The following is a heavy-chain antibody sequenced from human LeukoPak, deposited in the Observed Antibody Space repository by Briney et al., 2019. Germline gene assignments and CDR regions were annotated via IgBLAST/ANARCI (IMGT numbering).Heavy chain of an antibody. J-gene: IGHJ4*02. CDR3: AREFCSSTKCHVDY. CDR2: INTSGGST. Sequence: ASVKVSCKASGYTFTRYYMHWVRQAPGQGLEWMGMINTSGGSTNYAQKFQGRVTMTRDPSTSTVYMELSSLRSEDTAVYYCAREFCSSTKCHVDYWGQGTLVTVSS. V-gene: IGHV1-46*01. CDR1: GYTFTRYY. D-gene: IGHD2-2*01.